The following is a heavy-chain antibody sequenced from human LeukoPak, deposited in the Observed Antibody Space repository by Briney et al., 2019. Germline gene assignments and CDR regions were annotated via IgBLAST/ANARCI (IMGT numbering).Heavy chain of an antibody. V-gene: IGHV4-59*08. D-gene: IGHD3-22*01. J-gene: IGHJ5*02. CDR1: GGSISSYY. Sequence: SETLSLTCTVSGGSISSYYWSWIRQPPGKGLEWIGYIYYSGSTNYNPSLKSRVTISVDTSKNQFSLKLSSVTAADTAVYYCARHESPDDSSGNNWFDPWGQGTLVTVSS. CDR2: IYYSGST. CDR3: ARHESPDDSSGNNWFDP.